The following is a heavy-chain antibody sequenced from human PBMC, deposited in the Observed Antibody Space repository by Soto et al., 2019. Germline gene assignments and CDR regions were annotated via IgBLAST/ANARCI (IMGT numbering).Heavy chain of an antibody. D-gene: IGHD6-19*01. CDR1: GFTFSSYG. CDR3: AREAQQWLVPTDENEYDY. V-gene: IGHV3-33*01. CDR2: IWYDGSNK. J-gene: IGHJ4*02. Sequence: QVQLVESGGGVVQPGRSLRLSCAASGFTFSSYGMHWVRQAPGKGLEWVAVIWYDGSNKYYADSVKGRFTISRDNSKNTLYLQMNSLRAEDTAVYYCAREAQQWLVPTDENEYDYWGQGTLVTVSS.